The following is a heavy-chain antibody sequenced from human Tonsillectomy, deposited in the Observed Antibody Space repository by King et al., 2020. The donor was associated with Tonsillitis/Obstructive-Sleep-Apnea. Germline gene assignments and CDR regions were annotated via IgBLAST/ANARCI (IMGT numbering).Heavy chain of an antibody. Sequence: QLVQSGAEVKKPGASVKVSCKASGYTFISYGISWVRQAPGQGLEWMGWISVYNGNTNYAQKFQGRVTMTTETSTSTAYMELRSLRSDDTAVYYCARGRFLEWLLRTDYYYYMDVWGKGTTVTVSS. V-gene: IGHV1-18*01. CDR3: ARGRFLEWLLRTDYYYYMDV. D-gene: IGHD3-3*01. J-gene: IGHJ6*03. CDR2: ISVYNGNT. CDR1: GYTFISYG.